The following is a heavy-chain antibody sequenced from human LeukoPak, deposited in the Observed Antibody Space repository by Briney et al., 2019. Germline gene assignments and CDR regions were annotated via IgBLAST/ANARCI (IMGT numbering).Heavy chain of an antibody. CDR3: ARGRRYSSSCFDI. CDR2: INHSGST. V-gene: IGHV4-34*01. D-gene: IGHD6-13*01. CDR1: GGSFSGYY. Sequence: PSETLSLTCAVYGGSFSGYYWSWIRQPLGKGLEWIGEINHSGSTNYNPSLKSRVTISVDTSKNQFSLKLSSVTAADTAVYYCARGRRYSSSCFDIWGQGTMVTVSS. J-gene: IGHJ3*02.